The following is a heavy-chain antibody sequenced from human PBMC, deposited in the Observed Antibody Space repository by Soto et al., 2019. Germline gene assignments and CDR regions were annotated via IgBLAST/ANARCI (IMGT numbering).Heavy chain of an antibody. V-gene: IGHV1-69*13. CDR3: AKDRRADWESYYYYAMDV. J-gene: IGHJ6*02. CDR2: ISPIYGTA. CDR1: GGTFSSFT. Sequence: SVKVSCKASGGTFSSFTISWVRQAPGQGLEWMGGISPIYGTANYAEKFQGRVTITADASTRTAYMELSSLRSEDTAVYYCAKDRRADWESYYYYAMDVWGQGTTVTVSS. D-gene: IGHD1-26*01.